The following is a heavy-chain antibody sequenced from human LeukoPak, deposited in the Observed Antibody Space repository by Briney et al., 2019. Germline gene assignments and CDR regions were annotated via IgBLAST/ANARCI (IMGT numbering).Heavy chain of an antibody. CDR2: IYPGDSDT. D-gene: IGHD6-13*01. CDR1: GYSFTSYW. Sequence: GESLKISCKGSGYSFTSYWIGWVRQLPGKGLEWMGIIYPGDSDTRYSPSFQGQVTISADKSISTAYLQWSSLKASDTAMYYCARSIAAAGTGLDYWGQGTLVTVSS. CDR3: ARSIAAAGTGLDY. J-gene: IGHJ4*02. V-gene: IGHV5-51*01.